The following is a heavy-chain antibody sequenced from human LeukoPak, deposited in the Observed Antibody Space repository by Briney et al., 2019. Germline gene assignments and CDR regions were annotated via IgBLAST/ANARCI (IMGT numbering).Heavy chain of an antibody. CDR2: ISSSGSTI. CDR3: ARVGIPAAAMSSFDY. J-gene: IGHJ4*02. Sequence: GGSLRLSCAASGFTFSDYYMSWIRQAPGKGLEWVSYISSSGSTIYYADSVKGRFTISRDNAKNSLYLQMNSLRAEDTAVYYCARVGIPAAAMSSFDYWGQGTLVTVSS. V-gene: IGHV3-11*01. D-gene: IGHD2-2*01. CDR1: GFTFSDYY.